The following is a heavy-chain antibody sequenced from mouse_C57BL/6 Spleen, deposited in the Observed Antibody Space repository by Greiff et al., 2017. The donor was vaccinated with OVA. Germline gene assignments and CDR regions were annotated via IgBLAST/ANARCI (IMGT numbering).Heavy chain of an antibody. Sequence: LQESGPGLVKPSQSLSLTCSVTGYPITSVYYWNWIRQFPGNKLEWMGYISYDGSNNYNPSLKNRIFITRDTSKNQFFLKLNSVTTEDTATYYCARRDYYGPDYWGQGTTLTVSS. V-gene: IGHV3-6*01. CDR2: ISYDGSN. CDR3: ARRDYYGPDY. D-gene: IGHD1-1*01. CDR1: GYPITSVYY. J-gene: IGHJ2*01.